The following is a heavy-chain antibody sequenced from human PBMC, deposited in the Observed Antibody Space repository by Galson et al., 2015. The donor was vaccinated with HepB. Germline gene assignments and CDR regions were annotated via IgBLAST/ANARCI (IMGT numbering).Heavy chain of an antibody. Sequence: QSGAEVKNPGESLKVSCKASGGTFSSYAISWVRQAPAQGLEWMGGIIPMFGTPKYAQKFQGRVTITADESTNTAYMELSGLRSEDTAVYYCARDSAGWGSYLFYYFEYWGQGTLVTVSS. J-gene: IGHJ4*02. CDR1: GGTFSSYA. CDR3: ARDSAGWGSYLFYYFEY. D-gene: IGHD3-16*01. V-gene: IGHV1-69*01. CDR2: IIPMFGTP.